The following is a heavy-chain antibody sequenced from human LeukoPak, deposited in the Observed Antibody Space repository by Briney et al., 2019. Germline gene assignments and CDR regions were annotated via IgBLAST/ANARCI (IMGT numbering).Heavy chain of an antibody. CDR1: GGSLSGYY. V-gene: IGHV4-34*01. J-gene: IGHJ4*02. CDR3: ARGHPGLPSARRLFDLNLRAFDY. Sequence: PSETLSLTCAVYGGSLSGYYGSWIRQPPGKGLEWIGEINHSGSTNYNPSLKSRVTISVDTSKSQISLKLSSVTAAGTAVYYCARGHPGLPSARRLFDLNLRAFDYWGQGTLVTVSS. CDR2: INHSGST. D-gene: IGHD2-15*01.